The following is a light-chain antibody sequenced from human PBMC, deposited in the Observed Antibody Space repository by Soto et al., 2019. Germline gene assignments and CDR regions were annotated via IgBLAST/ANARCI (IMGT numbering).Light chain of an antibody. J-gene: IGKJ2*01. Sequence: DIPMPQSPSTVSASVGDRVTITCRASQTVYSWLAWYQQKPGKAPKLLISEASTLQSGVPSRFAGSGSGTEFTLAISRLQPDDFATYYCQQYSSYSPYTGGQGTKVEI. V-gene: IGKV1-5*03. CDR3: QQYSSYSPYT. CDR2: EAS. CDR1: QTVYSW.